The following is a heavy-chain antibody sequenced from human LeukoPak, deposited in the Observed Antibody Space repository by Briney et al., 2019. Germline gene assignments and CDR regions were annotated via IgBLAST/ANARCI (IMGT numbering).Heavy chain of an antibody. CDR1: GYTFTSYG. CDR2: ISAYNGNT. V-gene: IGHV1-18*01. J-gene: IGHJ4*02. Sequence: ASVKVSCKASGYTFTSYGISWVRQAPGKGLEWMGWISAYNGNTNYAQKLQGRVTMTTDTSTSTAYMELRSLRSDDTAVYYCARSHYYDSSGYYYHFDYWGQGTLVTVSS. D-gene: IGHD3-22*01. CDR3: ARSHYYDSSGYYYHFDY.